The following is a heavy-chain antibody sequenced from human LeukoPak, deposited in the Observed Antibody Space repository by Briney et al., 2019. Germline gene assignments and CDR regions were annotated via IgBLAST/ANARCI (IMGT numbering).Heavy chain of an antibody. Sequence: GGSLRLSCAASGFTLSAYYTDWVRQGPGKGLVWVSRLKSEGRGTKYADSVKGRFTISRDDAKNTLYLQMTSLAVEDAAVYYCARTTLETQYFDRWGQGTLVTVSS. CDR1: GFTLSAYY. CDR3: ARTTLETQYFDR. D-gene: IGHD4-23*01. J-gene: IGHJ4*02. CDR2: LKSEGRGT. V-gene: IGHV3-74*03.